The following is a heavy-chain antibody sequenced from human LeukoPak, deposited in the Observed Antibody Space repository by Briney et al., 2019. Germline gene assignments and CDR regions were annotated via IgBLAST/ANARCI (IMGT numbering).Heavy chain of an antibody. CDR3: ASASPPIVVVPAAIWFDP. CDR1: GYTFIGYY. J-gene: IGHJ5*02. V-gene: IGHV1-2*02. Sequence: ASVKVSCKASGYTFIGYYMHWVRQAPGQGLEWMGWINPNSGGTNYAQKFQGRVTMTRDTSISTAYMELSRLRSDDTAVYYCASASPPIVVVPAAIWFDPWGQGTLVTVSS. CDR2: INPNSGGT. D-gene: IGHD2-2*01.